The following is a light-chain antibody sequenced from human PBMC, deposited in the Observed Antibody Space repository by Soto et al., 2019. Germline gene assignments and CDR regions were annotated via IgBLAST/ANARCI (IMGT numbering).Light chain of an antibody. CDR3: MQDTHWLGT. V-gene: IGKV2-30*01. CDR1: QSLVKSDGNTS. CDR2: KVS. Sequence: DVVMTQSPLSLPVTLGQPASISCRSSQSLVKSDGNTSLNWFQQRPGQSPRRLISKVSNRDSGVPDRFSGSGSGTDFTLKISRVEAEDVGVYYCMQDTHWLGTFGQGTKVDIK. J-gene: IGKJ2*01.